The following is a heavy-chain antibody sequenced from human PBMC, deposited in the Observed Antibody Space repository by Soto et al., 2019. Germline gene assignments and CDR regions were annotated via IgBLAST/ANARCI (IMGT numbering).Heavy chain of an antibody. CDR1: GGSISSGYH. J-gene: IGHJ4*02. D-gene: IGHD4-17*01. CDR3: ARYDFGIFDQ. V-gene: IGHV4-38-2*02. CDR2: IFHTGTT. Sequence: SETLSLTCTVSGGSISSGYHWAWIRQPPGMRLEWVASIFHTGTTYYNPSLTSRVTIFVDTSKNQFSLKLTSVTAADSAVYYCARYDFGIFDQWGQGTLVTVSS.